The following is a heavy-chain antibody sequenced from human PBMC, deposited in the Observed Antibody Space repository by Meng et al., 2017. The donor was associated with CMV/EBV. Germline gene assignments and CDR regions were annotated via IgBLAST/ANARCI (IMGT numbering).Heavy chain of an antibody. Sequence: GESLKISCAASGFTLSNYDMHWVRQAPGKGLEWVAFIRYDGSNKYYADSVKGRFTISRDNSKNTLYLQMNSLRAEDTAVYYCAKAVASYWGQGTLVTASS. V-gene: IGHV3-30*02. CDR1: GFTLSNYD. J-gene: IGHJ4*02. CDR3: AKAVASY. D-gene: IGHD4-23*01. CDR2: IRYDGSNK.